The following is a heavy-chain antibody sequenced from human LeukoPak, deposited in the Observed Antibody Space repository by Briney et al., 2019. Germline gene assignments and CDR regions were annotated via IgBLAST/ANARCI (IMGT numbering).Heavy chain of an antibody. CDR2: IKSKTDGGTT. CDR3: TTDRMVRGATYAYYFDY. Sequence: GGSLRLSCAASGFTFSNAWMSWVRQAPGKGLEWVGRIKSKTDGGTTDYAAPVKGRFTISRDDSKNTLYLQMNSLKTEDTAVYYCTTDRMVRGATYAYYFDYWGQGTLVTVSS. D-gene: IGHD3-10*01. CDR1: GFTFSNAW. V-gene: IGHV3-15*01. J-gene: IGHJ4*02.